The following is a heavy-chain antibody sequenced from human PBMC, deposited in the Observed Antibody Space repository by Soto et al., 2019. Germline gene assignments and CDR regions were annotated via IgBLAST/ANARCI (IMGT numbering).Heavy chain of an antibody. Sequence: QVQLVESGGGLVKPGGSLRLSCVASGITFSDYYMSWIRQAPGKGLEWISYISSSGSTIYYADSVKGRFTTFRDNAKTSLFLQMHGLRDDDTALYCCASRIRGPRDFWGQGTLVTVSS. J-gene: IGHJ4*02. V-gene: IGHV3-11*01. CDR1: GITFSDYY. CDR3: ASRIRGPRDF. D-gene: IGHD3-10*01. CDR2: ISSSGSTI.